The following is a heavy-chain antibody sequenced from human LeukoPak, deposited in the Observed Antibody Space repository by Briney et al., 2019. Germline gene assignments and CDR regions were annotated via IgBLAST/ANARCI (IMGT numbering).Heavy chain of an antibody. CDR3: ATLDVFGAVGYPSPDGFDI. V-gene: IGHV4-4*07. Sequence: SETLSLTCSVSCASIDLYFWSWVRQPAAKGLEWIGWTHVIGTTSYHPSLKNRATVSLDKSKNQFSLQLTSMTAAETAVYFCATLDVFGAVGYPSPDGFDIWGEGIAGTVSS. D-gene: IGHD2-8*02. J-gene: IGHJ6*04. CDR2: THVIGTT. CDR1: CASIDLYF.